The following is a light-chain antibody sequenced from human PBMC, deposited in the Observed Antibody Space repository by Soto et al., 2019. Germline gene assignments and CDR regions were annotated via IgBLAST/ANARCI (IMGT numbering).Light chain of an antibody. CDR1: QDISNY. CDR2: DAS. Sequence: DIQMTQSPSSLSASVGDRVTITCQASQDISNYLNWYQQKPGKAPKLLIYDASNLETGVPSRFSGSGSGTSFSLTIRSLQPEDFATYYCQQSFNLPRTFGPGTKVAIK. V-gene: IGKV1-33*01. CDR3: QQSFNLPRT. J-gene: IGKJ1*01.